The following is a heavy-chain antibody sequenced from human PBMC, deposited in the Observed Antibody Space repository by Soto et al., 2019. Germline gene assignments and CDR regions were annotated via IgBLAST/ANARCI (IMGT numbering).Heavy chain of an antibody. CDR1: GFIVSSNY. J-gene: IGHJ4*02. CDR3: ARSPWGGPFDY. Sequence: EVQLVESGGGLIQPGGSLRLSCTASGFIVSSNYMSWVRQAPGKGLEWVSVIYSGGSTYYGDSVKGRFTISRDNSKNTLYLQMNNLRAEYTAVYRWARSPWGGPFDYWGQGTLVTVSS. V-gene: IGHV3-53*01. D-gene: IGHD7-27*01. CDR2: IYSGGST.